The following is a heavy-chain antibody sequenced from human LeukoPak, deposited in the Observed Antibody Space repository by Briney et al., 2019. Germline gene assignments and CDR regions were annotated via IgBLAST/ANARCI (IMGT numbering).Heavy chain of an antibody. J-gene: IGHJ4*02. D-gene: IGHD1-26*01. V-gene: IGHV3-7*05. CDR1: GFTLSTYW. CDR2: IKQDRSEK. Sequence: GGSLRLSCAASGFTLSTYWMSWVRQAPGKGLEWVANIKQDRSEKYYVDSVKGRFTISRDNAKNSLYLQMNSLRAEDMAVYYCARESVGATYFDYWGQGTLVTVSS. CDR3: ARESVGATYFDY.